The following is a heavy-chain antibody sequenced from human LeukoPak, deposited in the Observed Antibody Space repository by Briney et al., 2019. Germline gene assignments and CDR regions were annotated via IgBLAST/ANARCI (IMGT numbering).Heavy chain of an antibody. D-gene: IGHD6-13*01. J-gene: IGHJ4*02. CDR1: GFTFSSCS. CDR2: ISGSGDDT. V-gene: IGHV3-23*01. CDR3: AKDVVAFYSSSWYLYSSYFDY. Sequence: GGSLRLSCAASGFTFSSCSMSWVRQAPGKGLEWVSGISGSGDDTVYADSVKGRFTISRDNSKNTLYLQMNSLRAEDTAVYYCAKDVVAFYSSSWYLYSSYFDYWGQGTLVTVSS.